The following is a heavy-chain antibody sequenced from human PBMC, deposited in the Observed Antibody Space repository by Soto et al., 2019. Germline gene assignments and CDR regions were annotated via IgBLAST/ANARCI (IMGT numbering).Heavy chain of an antibody. CDR1: GGSISSGGYY. J-gene: IGHJ4*02. Sequence: SETLSLTCTVSGGSISSGGYYWSWIRQHPGKGLEWIGYIYYSGSTYYNPSLKSRVTISVDTSKNQFSLKLSSVTAADTAVYNCARESGITGTTPNKYYFDYWGQGTLVTVSS. CDR2: IYYSGST. CDR3: ARESGITGTTPNKYYFDY. D-gene: IGHD1-7*01. V-gene: IGHV4-31*03.